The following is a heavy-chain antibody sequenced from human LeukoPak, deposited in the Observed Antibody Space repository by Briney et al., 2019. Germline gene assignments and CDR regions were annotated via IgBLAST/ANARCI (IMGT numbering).Heavy chain of an antibody. CDR2: IGTYKDNT. V-gene: IGHV1-18*01. D-gene: IGHD4-17*01. Sequence: ASVRVSCKASGYPFTTYPISWVRQAPGQGLEWMGWIGTYKDNTNYAQKFQGRVTMTADASTGTTYMELRSLRSDDTAVYYCARHDYGDYGAYWGQGTLVTVSS. CDR3: ARHDYGDYGAY. CDR1: GYPFTTYP. J-gene: IGHJ4*02.